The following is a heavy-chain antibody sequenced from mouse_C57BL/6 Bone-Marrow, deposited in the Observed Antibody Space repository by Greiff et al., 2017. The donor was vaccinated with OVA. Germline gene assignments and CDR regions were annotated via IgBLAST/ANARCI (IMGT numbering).Heavy chain of an antibody. V-gene: IGHV3-6*01. Sequence: ESGPGLVKPSQSLSLTCSVTGYSITSGYYWNWIRQFPGNKLEWMGYISYDGCNNYNPSLKNRISITRDTSKNQFFLKLNSMTTEKAATYCCARDVRSYGAMDYWGKGTSVTVSS. CDR3: ARDVRSYGAMDY. CDR1: GYSITSGYY. D-gene: IGHD1-1*01. CDR2: ISYDGCN. J-gene: IGHJ4*01.